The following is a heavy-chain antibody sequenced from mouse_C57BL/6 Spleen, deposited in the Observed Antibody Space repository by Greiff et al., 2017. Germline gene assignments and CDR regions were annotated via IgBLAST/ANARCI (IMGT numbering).Heavy chain of an antibody. CDR1: GYTFTSYW. D-gene: IGHD2-1*01. Sequence: QVQLKQPGAELVKPGASVKMSCKASGYTFTSYWITWVKQRPGQGLEWIGDIYPGSGSTNYNEKFKSKATLTVDTSSSTAYMQLSSLTSEDSAVYYCARGYGNSYYYYAMDYWGQGTSVTVSS. CDR2: IYPGSGST. V-gene: IGHV1-55*01. J-gene: IGHJ4*01. CDR3: ARGYGNSYYYYAMDY.